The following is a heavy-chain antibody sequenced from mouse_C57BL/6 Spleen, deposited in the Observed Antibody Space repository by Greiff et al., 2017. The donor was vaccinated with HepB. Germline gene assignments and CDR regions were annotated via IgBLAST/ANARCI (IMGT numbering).Heavy chain of an antibody. CDR1: GYTFTSYG. CDR2: IYPRSGNT. D-gene: IGHD3-2*02. J-gene: IGHJ3*01. CDR3: AREGAAQAIGRFAY. Sequence: QVQLKESGAELARPGASVKLSCKASGYTFTSYGISWVKQRTGQGLEWIGEIYPRSGNTYYNEKFKGKATLTADKSSSTAYMELRSLTSEDSAVYFCAREGAAQAIGRFAYWGQGTLVTVSA. V-gene: IGHV1-81*01.